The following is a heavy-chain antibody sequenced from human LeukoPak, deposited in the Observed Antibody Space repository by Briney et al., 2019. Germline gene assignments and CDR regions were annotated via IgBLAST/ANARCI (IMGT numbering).Heavy chain of an antibody. CDR1: GGSISSYY. J-gene: IGHJ6*03. V-gene: IGHV4-59*01. CDR3: AREVYSYGQGYYYYYMDV. CDR2: IYYSGST. D-gene: IGHD5-18*01. Sequence: SETLSLTCTVSGGSISSYYWSWIRQPPGKGLEWIGYIYYSGSTNYNPSLKSRVTISVDTSKNQFSLKLSSVTAADTAVYYCAREVYSYGQGYYYYYMDVWGKGTTVTVSS.